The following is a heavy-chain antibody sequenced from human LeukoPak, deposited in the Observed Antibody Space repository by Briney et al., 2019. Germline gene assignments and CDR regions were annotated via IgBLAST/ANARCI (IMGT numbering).Heavy chain of an antibody. CDR3: AKDFHGDFPYFFDY. Sequence: GESLRLSCAASKFNFAMSWVRQTAGKRLEWVSAISGSGGTTYYADSVKGRFTISRDNSKNTFNLQMNSLRAEDTALYYCAKDFHGDFPYFFDYWGQGTLVTVSS. J-gene: IGHJ4*02. CDR2: ISGSGGTT. CDR1: KFNFA. V-gene: IGHV3-23*01.